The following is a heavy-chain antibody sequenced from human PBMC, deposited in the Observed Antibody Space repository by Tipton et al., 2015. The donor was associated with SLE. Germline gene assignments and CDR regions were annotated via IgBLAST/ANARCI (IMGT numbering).Heavy chain of an antibody. CDR2: IYHSGDT. CDR1: GGSISGSFYY. V-gene: IGHV4-39*07. CDR3: ARGDSFDY. Sequence: LRLSCTVSGGSISGSFYYWGWIRQPPGKGLEWIASIYHSGDTFYNPSLKSRVTISVDTSKNQFSLRLTSVTATDTAVYYCARGDSFDYWGQGTQVTVSS. J-gene: IGHJ4*02.